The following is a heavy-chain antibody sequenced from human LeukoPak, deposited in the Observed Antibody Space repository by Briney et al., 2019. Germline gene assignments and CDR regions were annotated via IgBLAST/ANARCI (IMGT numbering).Heavy chain of an antibody. Sequence: GGSLRLSCAASGFTFSSYAMSWVRQAPGKGLEWVSAISGSGGSTYYADSAKGRFTISRDNSKNTLYLQMNSLRAEDTAVYYCAKKMSITAASQVDYWGQGTLVTVSS. D-gene: IGHD1-20*01. V-gene: IGHV3-23*01. CDR3: AKKMSITAASQVDY. CDR1: GFTFSSYA. J-gene: IGHJ4*02. CDR2: ISGSGGST.